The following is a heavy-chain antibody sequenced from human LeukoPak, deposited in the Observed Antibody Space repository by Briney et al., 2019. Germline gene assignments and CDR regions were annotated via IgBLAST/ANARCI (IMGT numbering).Heavy chain of an antibody. CDR3: ARDRGYGDHPSWLDP. CDR2: IGISSNKI. V-gene: IGHV3-21*01. CDR1: GFTLSSYT. Sequence: GGSLRLSCAASGFTLSSYTMNWVRQAPGKGLEWVSSIGISSNKIYYADSVKGRFIISRDNAKNSVYLQMNSLRAEDTAVYYCARDRGYGDHPSWLDPWGQGTLVTVSS. J-gene: IGHJ5*02. D-gene: IGHD5-12*01.